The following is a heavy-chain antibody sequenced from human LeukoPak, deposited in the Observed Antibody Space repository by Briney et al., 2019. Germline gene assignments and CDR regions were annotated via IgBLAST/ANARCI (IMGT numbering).Heavy chain of an antibody. CDR3: AREGSGSRPFDY. D-gene: IGHD1-26*01. Sequence: PSETLSLTCTVSGGSISSSSYYWAWIRQPAGKGLEWIGRIYTSGSTNYNPSLKSRVTMSVDTSKNQFSLKLSSVTAADTAVYSCAREGSGSRPFDYWGQGTLVTVSS. V-gene: IGHV4-61*02. J-gene: IGHJ4*02. CDR1: GGSISSSSYY. CDR2: IYTSGST.